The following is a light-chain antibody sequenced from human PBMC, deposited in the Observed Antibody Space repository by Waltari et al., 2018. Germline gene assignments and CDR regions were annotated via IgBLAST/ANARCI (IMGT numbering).Light chain of an antibody. V-gene: IGKV4-1*01. CDR1: QSIFYSSNNKDY. CDR2: WAS. CDR3: QQYYSTPIT. Sequence: DIVMTQSPDSLAVSLGERATIHCKSSQSIFYSSNNKDYLAWYQLKPGQPPKLLIYWASTRESGVPDRFSGSGTGTDFTLTISSLQTEDVATYYCQQYYSTPITFGQGTRLEIK. J-gene: IGKJ5*01.